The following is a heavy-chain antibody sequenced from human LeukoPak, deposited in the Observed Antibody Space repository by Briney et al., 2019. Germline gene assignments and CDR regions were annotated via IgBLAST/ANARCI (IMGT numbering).Heavy chain of an antibody. Sequence: SVKVSCKASGGSFTSYDISWIRQAPGQGLEWVGGIIPLFDRTTYAPGFQGRVTITADKATSTAYMELSGLTSEDTAVYYCARQQNMVRAMKIDYWGQGTLVTVSS. D-gene: IGHD3-10*01. CDR1: GGSFTSYD. J-gene: IGHJ4*02. V-gene: IGHV1-69*06. CDR3: ARQQNMVRAMKIDY. CDR2: IIPLFDRT.